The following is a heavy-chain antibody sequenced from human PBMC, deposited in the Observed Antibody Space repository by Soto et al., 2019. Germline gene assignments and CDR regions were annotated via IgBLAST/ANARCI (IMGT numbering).Heavy chain of an antibody. J-gene: IGHJ4*02. D-gene: IGHD6-19*01. CDR3: AKDLGTSGWYFDY. Sequence: EVQLLESGGGLVQPGGSLRLSCAASGFTFSSYGMSWVRQAPGKGLEWVSTFPSGGRSTYYPDSVKGRFTISRDNFKNILYLQMNSLRAEDTAVYYCAKDLGTSGWYFDYWGQGTLVTVSS. CDR2: FPSGGRST. CDR1: GFTFSSYG. V-gene: IGHV3-23*01.